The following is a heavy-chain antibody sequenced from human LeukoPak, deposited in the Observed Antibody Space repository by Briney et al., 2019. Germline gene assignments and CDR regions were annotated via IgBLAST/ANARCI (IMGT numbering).Heavy chain of an antibody. Sequence: SETLSLTCAVYGGSFNGYFWSWIRQPPGKGLEWIGEINHSGSPNYNPSLKSRVTISVDTSKNQVSLKLNSVTAADTAVYYCARVAAGSDAFDIWGQGTMVTVSS. CDR3: ARVAAGSDAFDI. CDR1: GGSFNGYF. CDR2: INHSGSP. V-gene: IGHV4-34*01. J-gene: IGHJ3*02. D-gene: IGHD6-13*01.